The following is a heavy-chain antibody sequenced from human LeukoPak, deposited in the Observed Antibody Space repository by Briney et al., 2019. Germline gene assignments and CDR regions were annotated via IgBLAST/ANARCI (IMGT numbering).Heavy chain of an antibody. J-gene: IGHJ4*02. Sequence: PGGSLRLSCAASRFTFSSYWMSWVGQALGKGLEWVANIKQDGSEKYYVDSMKGRFTISRDNAKNSLYLQMNSLRAEDTAVYYCARDRVAGTHDLWGQGPLVTVSS. CDR2: IKQDGSEK. V-gene: IGHV3-7*01. D-gene: IGHD6-19*01. CDR3: ARDRVAGTHDL. CDR1: RFTFSSYW.